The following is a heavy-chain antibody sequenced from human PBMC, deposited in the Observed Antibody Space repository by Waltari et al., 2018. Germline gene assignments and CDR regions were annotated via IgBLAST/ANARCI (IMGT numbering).Heavy chain of an antibody. CDR1: GGSISSGGYY. J-gene: IGHJ6*02. V-gene: IGHV4-31*03. Sequence: QVQLQESGPGLVKPSQTLSLTCTVSGGSISSGGYYWSWIRQHPGKGLEWIGYLYYSGSTYYNPSIKSRVTISVDTSKNQFSLKLSSVTAADTAVYYCAREAPPYYGMDVWGQGTTVTVSS. CDR2: LYYSGST. CDR3: AREAPPYYGMDV.